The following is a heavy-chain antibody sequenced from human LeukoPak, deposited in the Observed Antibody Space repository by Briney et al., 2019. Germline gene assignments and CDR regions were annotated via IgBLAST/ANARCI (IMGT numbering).Heavy chain of an antibody. V-gene: IGHV3-11*01. J-gene: IGHJ4*02. CDR3: ARDRWGGFVNINSYGSSFDY. CDR1: GFTLSDYY. CDR2: ISSSDSSI. Sequence: GGSLRLSCAASGFTLSDYYISWIRQAPGKGLEWVSSISSSDSSIYYADSLKGRFTISRDSAKNSLYLQMNSLRAEDTAVYYCARDRWGGFVNINSYGSSFDYWGQGALVTVSS. D-gene: IGHD3-10*01.